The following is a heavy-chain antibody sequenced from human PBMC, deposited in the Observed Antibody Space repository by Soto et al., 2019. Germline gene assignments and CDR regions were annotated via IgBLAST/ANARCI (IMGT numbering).Heavy chain of an antibody. J-gene: IGHJ4*02. Sequence: EVQLLESGGGFVQPGGSLRLSCAASGFTFSSYAMSWVRQAPGKGLEWVSSIRDSGDRAYYADPVQGRFTISRDNSRNSLSLQMNSVRAEDTAVYYCANRGKYYFDHWGQGTLVTVSS. CDR3: ANRGKYYFDH. CDR1: GFTFSSYA. V-gene: IGHV3-23*01. CDR2: IRDSGDRA.